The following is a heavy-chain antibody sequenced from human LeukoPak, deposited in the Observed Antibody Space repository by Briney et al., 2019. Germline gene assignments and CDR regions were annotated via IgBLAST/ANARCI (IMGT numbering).Heavy chain of an antibody. Sequence: SETLSLTCVVSGGSISRGSYYWNWIRQPAGKGLEWMGRIYNSGSTNYNPSLKSRVTISVDTSKNQFSLKLSSVTAADTAVYYCARGAPRDAFDIWGQGTMVTVSS. V-gene: IGHV4-61*10. CDR1: GGSISRGSYY. J-gene: IGHJ3*02. CDR3: ARGAPRDAFDI. CDR2: IYNSGST.